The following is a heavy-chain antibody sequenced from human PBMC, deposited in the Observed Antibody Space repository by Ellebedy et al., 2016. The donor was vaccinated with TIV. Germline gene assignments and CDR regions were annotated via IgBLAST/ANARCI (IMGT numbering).Heavy chain of an antibody. D-gene: IGHD6-19*01. Sequence: ASVKVSCKASGYTFTSYAMHWVRQAPGQRLEWMGWINAENGNTKYSQKFQGRVTITRDTSASTAYMELSSLRSEDTAVYYCARDRSSGWFDYYYYGMDVWGQGTTVTVSS. J-gene: IGHJ6*02. CDR3: ARDRSSGWFDYYYYGMDV. CDR2: INAENGNT. V-gene: IGHV1-3*01. CDR1: GYTFTSYA.